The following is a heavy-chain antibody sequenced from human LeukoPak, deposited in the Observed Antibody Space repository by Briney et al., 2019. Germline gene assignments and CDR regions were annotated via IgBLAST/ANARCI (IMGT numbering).Heavy chain of an antibody. Sequence: PSETLSLTCTVSGYSISSGYYWGWIRQPPGKGLEWIGSIYYSGSTYYNPSLKSRVTISVDTSKNQFSLKLSSVTAADTAVYYCARGDVPMVRGVIIGNWFDPWGQGTLVTVSS. CDR3: ARGDVPMVRGVIIGNWFDP. D-gene: IGHD3-10*01. V-gene: IGHV4-38-2*02. CDR2: IYYSGST. CDR1: GYSISSGYY. J-gene: IGHJ5*02.